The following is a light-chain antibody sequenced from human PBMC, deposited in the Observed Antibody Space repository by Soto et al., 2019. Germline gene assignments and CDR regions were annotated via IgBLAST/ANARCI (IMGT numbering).Light chain of an antibody. V-gene: IGLV1-36*01. J-gene: IGLJ2*01. Sequence: QSVLTQPPSVSEAPRQRVTISCSGSRSNIGNNPVHWYQHLPGKTPKLLIYYDDLLPSGVSDRFSGSKSGTSASLAISGLQSEDEADYYCAAWDDSLNGQVFGGGTKLTVL. CDR2: YDD. CDR3: AAWDDSLNGQV. CDR1: RSNIGNNP.